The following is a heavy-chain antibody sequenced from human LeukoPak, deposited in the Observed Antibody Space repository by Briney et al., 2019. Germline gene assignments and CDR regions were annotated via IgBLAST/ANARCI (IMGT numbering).Heavy chain of an antibody. V-gene: IGHV4-61*01. CDR3: ARGEYGLFDY. CDR1: GGSISGGSYD. J-gene: IGHJ4*02. D-gene: IGHD2/OR15-2a*01. Sequence: PSETLFLTCTVSGGSISGGSYDGRWIRQPPGKGLEWIGYIYYSGSTKYNLSLKSRVTISVDTSKNQLSLKLSSVTAADTAVYYCARGEYGLFDYWGQGTLVTVSS. CDR2: IYYSGST.